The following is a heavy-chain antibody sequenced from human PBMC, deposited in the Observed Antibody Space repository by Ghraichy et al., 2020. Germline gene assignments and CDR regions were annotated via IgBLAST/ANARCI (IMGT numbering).Heavy chain of an antibody. V-gene: IGHV5-51*01. CDR3: ATPGRDGYNSAFDV. Sequence: GESLNISCKGSGYSFATYWIAWVRQMPGKGLDWMGIIYPGDSHIKYSPSFQGRVTISVDKSISTVYLQWSSLWAADTAMYYCATPGRDGYNSAFDVWGQGTMVTVSS. CDR1: GYSFATYW. J-gene: IGHJ3*01. CDR2: IYPGDSHI. D-gene: IGHD5-24*01.